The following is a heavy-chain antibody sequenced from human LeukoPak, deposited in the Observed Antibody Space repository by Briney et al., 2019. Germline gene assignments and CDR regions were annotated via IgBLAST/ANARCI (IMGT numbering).Heavy chain of an antibody. CDR2: IYYSGST. CDR3: ARDYGGNSGFSFYYFDY. CDR1: GGSISSSSYY. J-gene: IGHJ4*02. Sequence: PSETPSLTCTVSGGSISSSSYYWGWIRQPPGKGLEWIGSIYYSGSTYYNPSLKSRVTISVDTSKNQFSLKLSSVTAADTAVYYCARDYGGNSGFSFYYFDYWGQGTLVTVSS. D-gene: IGHD4-23*01. V-gene: IGHV4-39*01.